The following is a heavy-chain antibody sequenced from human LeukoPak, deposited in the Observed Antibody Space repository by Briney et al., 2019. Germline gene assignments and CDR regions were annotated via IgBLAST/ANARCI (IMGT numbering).Heavy chain of an antibody. CDR3: LRDYYGSGDY. D-gene: IGHD3-10*01. J-gene: IGHJ4*02. CDR2: ISSGSSYT. CDR1: GLTFSDFY. V-gene: IGHV3-11*06. Sequence: GGSLRLSCAASGLTFSDFYMSWIRQPPGKGLEWVSYISSGSSYTDYADSVKGRFTISRDNAKNTLYLQMNSLRAEDTAVYYCLRDYYGSGDYWGQGTLVTVSS.